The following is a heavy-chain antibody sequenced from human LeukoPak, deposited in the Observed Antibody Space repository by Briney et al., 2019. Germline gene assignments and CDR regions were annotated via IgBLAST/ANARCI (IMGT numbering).Heavy chain of an antibody. J-gene: IGHJ4*02. CDR2: ISGSGGST. D-gene: IGHD1-26*01. V-gene: IGHV3-23*01. Sequence: GGSLILSCAASGFTFSNYGMSWVRQAPGKGLEWVSAISGSGGSTYYAGSVKGRFTISRDNSKNTLYLQMNSLRAEDTAVYYCAKEVGYFDSWGQGTLVTVSS. CDR3: AKEVGYFDS. CDR1: GFTFSNYG.